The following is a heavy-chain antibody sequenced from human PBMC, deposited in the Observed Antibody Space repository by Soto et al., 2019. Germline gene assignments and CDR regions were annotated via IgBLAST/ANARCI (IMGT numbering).Heavy chain of an antibody. J-gene: IGHJ4*02. Sequence: GSVKVSCKASGYTFTSYGISWVRQAPGQGLEWMAWISAYNGNTNYAQKLQGRVTMTTDTSTSTVYMELRSLRSDDTAVYYCARGSHAVAAASTPFDYWGQGTLVTVS. CDR3: ARGSHAVAAASTPFDY. CDR2: ISAYNGNT. D-gene: IGHD6-13*01. CDR1: GYTFTSYG. V-gene: IGHV1-18*01.